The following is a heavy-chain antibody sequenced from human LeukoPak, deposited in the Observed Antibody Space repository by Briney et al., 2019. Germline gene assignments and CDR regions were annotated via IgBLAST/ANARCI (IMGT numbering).Heavy chain of an antibody. CDR3: AREIVGAWYDAFDI. J-gene: IGHJ3*02. CDR2: ISSSSSYI. Sequence: PGGSLRLSCAASGFTFSSYSMNWVRQAPGKGLEWVSSISSSSSYIYYADSVKGRFTISRDNAKNSLYLQVNSLRAEDTAVYYCAREIVGAWYDAFDIWGQGTMVTVSS. D-gene: IGHD1-26*01. CDR1: GFTFSSYS. V-gene: IGHV3-21*01.